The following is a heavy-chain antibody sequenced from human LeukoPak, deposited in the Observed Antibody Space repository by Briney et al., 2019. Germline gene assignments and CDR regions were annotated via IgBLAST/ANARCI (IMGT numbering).Heavy chain of an antibody. D-gene: IGHD3-16*01. Sequence: PGGSLRLSCAASGFTFSSYGMHWVRQAPGKGLEWVAFIRYDGSNKYYADSVKGRFTISRDNSKNTLYLQMNSLRAEDTAVYYCAKRQIQDPWGDYYYYMDVWGKGTTVTVSS. CDR3: AKRQIQDPWGDYYYYMDV. CDR2: IRYDGSNK. CDR1: GFTFSSYG. V-gene: IGHV3-30*02. J-gene: IGHJ6*03.